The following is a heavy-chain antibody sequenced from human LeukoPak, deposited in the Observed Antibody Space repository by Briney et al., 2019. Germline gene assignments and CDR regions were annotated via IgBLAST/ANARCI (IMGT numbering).Heavy chain of an antibody. J-gene: IGHJ4*02. D-gene: IGHD4-17*01. CDR1: GGSISSYY. V-gene: IGHV4-4*07. CDR3: ARLSTVTTSFDY. CDR2: IYTSGTI. Sequence: PSETLSLTCTVSGGSISSYYWSWIRQPAGKGLEWIGRIYTSGTIHYNPSLKSRVTMSVDTSKNQFSLKLSSVTAADTAVYYCARLSTVTTSFDYWGQGTLATVSS.